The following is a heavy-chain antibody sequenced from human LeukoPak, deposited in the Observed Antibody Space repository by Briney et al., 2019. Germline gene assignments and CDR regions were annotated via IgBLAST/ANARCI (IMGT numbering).Heavy chain of an antibody. V-gene: IGHV3-48*03. J-gene: IGHJ5*02. CDR2: IGGSDSTV. CDR3: VRHQVNFHSWFDT. Sequence: GGSLRLSCAASGFTFSSYDMNWVRQSPGTGLEWVSYIGGSDSTVHYADSVKGRFTTSRDNAKNTLYLQMNSLRVDDTAVYYCVRHQVNFHSWFDTGAREPWSASPQ. CDR1: GFTFSSYD. D-gene: IGHD2/OR15-2a*01.